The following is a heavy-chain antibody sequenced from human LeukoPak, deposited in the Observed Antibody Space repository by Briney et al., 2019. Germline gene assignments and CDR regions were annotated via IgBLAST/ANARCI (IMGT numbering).Heavy chain of an antibody. CDR1: GFTFSSYW. Sequence: PGGSLSLSCVVSGFTFSSYWMSWVRQAPGKGLEWVANIKQDGSEKYYVDSVKGRFTMSRDNAKNSLYLQMNSLRAEDTAVYYCARVQWELRGVGSYFEYWGHGAMVTVSS. J-gene: IGHJ4*03. CDR3: ARVQWELRGVGSYFEY. V-gene: IGHV3-7*01. D-gene: IGHD1-26*01. CDR2: IKQDGSEK.